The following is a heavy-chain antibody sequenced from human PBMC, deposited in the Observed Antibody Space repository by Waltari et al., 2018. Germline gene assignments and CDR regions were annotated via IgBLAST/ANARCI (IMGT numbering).Heavy chain of an antibody. J-gene: IGHJ4*02. V-gene: IGHV3-33*01. CDR2: IWYDGSHQ. Sequence: QGQLVESGGGVVQPGRSLRLSCAASGVSLNNHGLHWVPQAPGKGLEWVALIWYDGSHQNYGDSVKGRFTISRDTSKNTLYLQINSLRVEDTAVYYCAREARSSPAGYFDYWGQGTLVTVSS. CDR3: AREARSSPAGYFDY. CDR1: GVSLNNHG.